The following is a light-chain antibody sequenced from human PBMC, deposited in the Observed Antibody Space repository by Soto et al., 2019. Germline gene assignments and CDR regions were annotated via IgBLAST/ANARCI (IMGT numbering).Light chain of an antibody. V-gene: IGLV1-40*01. CDR3: QSYDSSLSGAV. J-gene: IGLJ2*01. Sequence: QSVLTQPPSVSGAPGQRVTISCTGSSSNIGAGYDVHWYLQLPGTAPKLLIYDDNNRPSGVPDRFSGSKSGTSASLAITGLQAEDEADYYCQSYDSSLSGAVFGGGTKVTVL. CDR1: SSNIGAGYD. CDR2: DDN.